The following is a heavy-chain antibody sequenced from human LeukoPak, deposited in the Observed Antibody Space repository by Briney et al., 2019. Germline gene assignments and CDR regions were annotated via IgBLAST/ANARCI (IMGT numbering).Heavy chain of an antibody. CDR3: AKVGGSYDFWSGYLPYYFDY. Sequence: GGSLRLSCAASGFTFSTDAMSWVRQAPGKGLEWVSGISGSGGSTYYADSVKGRFTISRDNSKNTLYLQMNSLRAEDTAVYYCAKVGGSYDFWSGYLPYYFDYWGQGTLVTVSS. V-gene: IGHV3-23*01. CDR2: ISGSGGST. D-gene: IGHD3-3*01. CDR1: GFTFSTDA. J-gene: IGHJ4*02.